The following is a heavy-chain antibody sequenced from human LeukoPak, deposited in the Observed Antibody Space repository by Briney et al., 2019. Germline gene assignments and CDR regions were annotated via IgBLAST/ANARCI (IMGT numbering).Heavy chain of an antibody. CDR2: INPEGTST. Sequence: GGSLRLSCAASGIIISSNYMQWVRQAPGKGLVWVSRINPEGTSTTYVDSVKGRFTISRDNAKNTVYLQMNSLRAEDTAVYYCATVTSGHWGQGILVTVSS. J-gene: IGHJ4*02. CDR3: ATVTSGH. D-gene: IGHD4-17*01. CDR1: GIIISSNY. V-gene: IGHV3-74*01.